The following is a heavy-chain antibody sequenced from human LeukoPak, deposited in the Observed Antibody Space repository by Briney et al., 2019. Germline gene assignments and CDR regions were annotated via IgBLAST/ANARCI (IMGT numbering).Heavy chain of an antibody. V-gene: IGHV4-30-2*01. D-gene: IGHD6-13*01. CDR2: IYHSGST. CDR3: AREAAAGTRGLDY. J-gene: IGHJ4*02. CDR1: GGSISSGGYY. Sequence: ASETLSLTCTVSGGSISSGGYYWSWIRQPPGKGLEWIGYIYHSGSTYYNPSLKSRVTISVDRSKNQFSLKLSSVTAADTAVYYCAREAAAGTRGLDYWGQGTLVTVSS.